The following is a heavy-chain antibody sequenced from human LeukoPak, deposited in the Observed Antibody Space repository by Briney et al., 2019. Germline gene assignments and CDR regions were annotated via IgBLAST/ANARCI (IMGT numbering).Heavy chain of an antibody. CDR3: RSDNRYDSRLLFN. CDR1: GYTFTDYY. Sequence: ASVKVSCKASGYTFTDYYIHWVRQAPGHGLEWMGWVNPHSCGTNFAQGFRGKVTMTRDTSVTTAYLEVNSLQSGDTAIYYARSDNRYDSRLLFNWGQGTQITVSS. J-gene: IGHJ4*02. D-gene: IGHD3-22*01. CDR2: VNPHSCGT. V-gene: IGHV1-2*02.